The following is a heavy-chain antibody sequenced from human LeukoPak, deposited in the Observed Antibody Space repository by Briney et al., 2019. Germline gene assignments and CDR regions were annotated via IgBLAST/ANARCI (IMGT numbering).Heavy chain of an antibody. CDR2: IKQDGSEK. V-gene: IGHV3-7*01. J-gene: IGHJ4*02. CDR1: GFTFSSYW. D-gene: IGHD6-13*01. Sequence: GGSLRLSCAASGFTFSSYWMSWVRQAPGKGLEWVANIKQDGSEKYYVDSVKGRFTISRDNAKNSLYLQMNSLRAEDTAVYYCARVEGLAAADTYDYWGQGTLVTVSS. CDR3: ARVEGLAAADTYDY.